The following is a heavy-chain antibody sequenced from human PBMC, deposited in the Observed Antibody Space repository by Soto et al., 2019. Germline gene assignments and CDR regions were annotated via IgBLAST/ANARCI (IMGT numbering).Heavy chain of an antibody. Sequence: PSETLSLTWTVSGGSISSSSYYWGWIRQPPGKGLEWIGNVYYGGSTYYNPSLKSRVTISVETSKGQFSLKLSSVTAADTAVYYCAGGDYYHSSGYYFYYYTMDVWGQGTTVTVSS. D-gene: IGHD3-22*01. V-gene: IGHV4-39*01. CDR3: AGGDYYHSSGYYFYYYTMDV. CDR2: VYYGGST. CDR1: GGSISSSSYY. J-gene: IGHJ6*02.